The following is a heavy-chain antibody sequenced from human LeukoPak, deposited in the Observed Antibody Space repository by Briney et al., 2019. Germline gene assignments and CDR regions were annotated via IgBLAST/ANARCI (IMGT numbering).Heavy chain of an antibody. CDR2: INHSGST. CDR1: GGSFSGYY. Sequence: PSETLSLTCAVYGGSFSGYYWSWIRQPPGKGLEWIGEINHSGSTNYNPSLKSRVTISVDTSKNQFSLKLSSVTAADTAVYYCAREAYSGSYLIAYYYYMDVWGKGTTVTVSS. CDR3: AREAYSGSYLIAYYYYMDV. V-gene: IGHV4-34*01. D-gene: IGHD1-26*01. J-gene: IGHJ6*03.